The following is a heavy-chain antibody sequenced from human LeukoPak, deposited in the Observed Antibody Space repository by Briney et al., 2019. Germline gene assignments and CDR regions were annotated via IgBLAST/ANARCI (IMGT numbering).Heavy chain of an antibody. CDR1: GFTFSSYA. D-gene: IGHD3-9*01. Sequence: GRSLRLSCAASGFTFSSYAMHWVRQAPGKGLEWVAVISYDGSNKYYADSVKGRFTISRDNSKNTLYLQMNSLRAEDTAVYYCARGGYDILTGHPKGYWGQGTLVTVSS. V-gene: IGHV3-30*01. CDR2: ISYDGSNK. J-gene: IGHJ4*02. CDR3: ARGGYDILTGHPKGY.